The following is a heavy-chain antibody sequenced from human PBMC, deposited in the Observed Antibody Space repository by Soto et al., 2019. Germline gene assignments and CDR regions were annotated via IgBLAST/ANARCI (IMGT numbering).Heavy chain of an antibody. CDR2: INHSGST. CDR3: ARGDHYYSLNY. D-gene: IGHD3-9*01. J-gene: IGHJ4*02. Sequence: SETLSLTCAVYGGSFSGYYWSWIRQPPGKGLEWIGEINHSGSTNYNPSLKSRVTISVDTSKNQFSLKLSSVTAADTAVYYCARGDHYYSLNYWGQGTLVTVSS. CDR1: GGSFSGYY. V-gene: IGHV4-34*01.